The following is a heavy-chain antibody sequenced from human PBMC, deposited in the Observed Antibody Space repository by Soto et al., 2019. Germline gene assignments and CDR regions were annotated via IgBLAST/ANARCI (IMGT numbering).Heavy chain of an antibody. D-gene: IGHD3-22*01. J-gene: IGHJ4*02. CDR1: GGSISSGGYY. V-gene: IGHV4-31*03. Sequence: SETLSLTCTVSGGSISSGGYYWSWIRQHPGKGLEWIGYIYYSGSTYYNPSLKSRVTISVDTSKNQFSLKLSSVTAADTAVYYCARDVYYDSSGQFDYWGQGTLVTVS. CDR2: IYYSGST. CDR3: ARDVYYDSSGQFDY.